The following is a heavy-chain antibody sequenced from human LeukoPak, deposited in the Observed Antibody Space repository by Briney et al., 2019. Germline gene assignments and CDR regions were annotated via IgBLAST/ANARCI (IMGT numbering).Heavy chain of an antibody. D-gene: IGHD2-21*02. CDR1: GFSFSGYG. CDR2: ISHDGDEK. CDR3: ARGEVVTASPLDL. J-gene: IGHJ4*02. Sequence: GGSLRLSCAASGFSFSGYGMHWVRQAPGKGLEWVAHISHDGDEKDYAVSVKGRFTITRDNSKNTLDLDMTSLRTDDTAVYYCARGEVVTASPLDLWGQGTLVTVSS. V-gene: IGHV3-30*03.